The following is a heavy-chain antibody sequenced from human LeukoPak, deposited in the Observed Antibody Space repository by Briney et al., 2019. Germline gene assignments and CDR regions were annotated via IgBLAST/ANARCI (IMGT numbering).Heavy chain of an antibody. CDR2: ISWNSGSI. CDR3: AREGSSTSCYTN. Sequence: PGGSLRLSCAASGFTFDDYAMHWVRQAPGKGLEWVSGISWNSGSIGYADSVKGRFTISRDNAKNSLYLQMNSLRAEDTAVYYCAREGSSTSCYTNWGQGTLVTVSS. J-gene: IGHJ4*02. V-gene: IGHV3-9*01. D-gene: IGHD2-2*01. CDR1: GFTFDDYA.